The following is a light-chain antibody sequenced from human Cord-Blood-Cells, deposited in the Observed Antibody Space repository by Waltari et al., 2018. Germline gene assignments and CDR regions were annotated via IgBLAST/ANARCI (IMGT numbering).Light chain of an antibody. CDR1: RCDVGGYNF. Sequence: QSALTQPAPVAGYPGSASNTLCIGTRCDVGGYNFASWYQQHPGKAPKLMIYDVNNRPSVVSNRFSGSKSGNTASLTISGLQAEDEADYYCSSYTSSSTWVFGGGTKLTVL. CDR3: SSYTSSSTWV. CDR2: DVN. V-gene: IGLV2-14*03. J-gene: IGLJ3*02.